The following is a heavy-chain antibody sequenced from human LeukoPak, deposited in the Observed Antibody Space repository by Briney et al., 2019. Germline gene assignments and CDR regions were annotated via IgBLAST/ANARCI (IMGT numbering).Heavy chain of an antibody. Sequence: GGSLRLSCAASGFTFDDYSIHSVRQAPGRGLEWVSLIRGDGGSTYYADVVEGRFTISRDNSKNSLYLQMSSLRTEDTALYYCAKHNWNYDSWGQGTLVTVSS. CDR3: AKHNWNYDS. D-gene: IGHD1-1*01. V-gene: IGHV3-43*02. J-gene: IGHJ5*01. CDR1: GFTFDDYS. CDR2: IRGDGGST.